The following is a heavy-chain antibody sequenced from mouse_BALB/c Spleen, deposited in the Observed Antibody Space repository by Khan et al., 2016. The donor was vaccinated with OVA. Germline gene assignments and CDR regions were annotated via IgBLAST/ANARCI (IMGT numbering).Heavy chain of an antibody. D-gene: IGHD1-1*01. CDR1: GYSITSDYA. CDR3: ARVYGGDFDY. J-gene: IGHJ2*01. Sequence: VQLKESGPGLVKPSQSLSLTCTVTGYSITSDYAWNWIRQFPGNKLEWMGFISYSGNTNYNPSLKSRISITRDTSKNQFFLQLSSVTTEDTARYYCARVYGGDFDYWGQGTTLTVSS. V-gene: IGHV3-2*02. CDR2: ISYSGNT.